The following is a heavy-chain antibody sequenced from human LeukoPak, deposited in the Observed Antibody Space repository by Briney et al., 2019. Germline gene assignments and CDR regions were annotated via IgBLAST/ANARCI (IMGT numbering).Heavy chain of an antibody. CDR2: IRYDGSNE. CDR1: GFTFSSYG. Sequence: GGSLRLSCAASGFTFSSYGMHWVRQAPGKGLEWVAVIRYDGSNEYYADSVKGRFPISRDNSKNPLYLQMNSLRAEDTAVYYCAKSIGGDSSGYYYRESLYYFDYWGQGTLVTVSS. D-gene: IGHD3-22*01. J-gene: IGHJ4*02. V-gene: IGHV3-30*02. CDR3: AKSIGGDSSGYYYRESLYYFDY.